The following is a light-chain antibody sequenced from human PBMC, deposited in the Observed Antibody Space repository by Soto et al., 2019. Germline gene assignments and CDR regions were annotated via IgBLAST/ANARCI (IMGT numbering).Light chain of an antibody. J-gene: IGKJ1*01. CDR2: EVS. CDR1: QSLIHSDGNTY. CDR3: LQGTHWPWT. V-gene: IGKV2-30*02. Sequence: DVVMTQSPLFLPVTLGQPASISCRSSQSLIHSDGNTYLSWFKQRPGQSPSRLIDEVSDRDSGVPDRFPGSGSGTDFTLKISRVEAEDVGVYYCLQGTHWPWTFGQGTEVEIK.